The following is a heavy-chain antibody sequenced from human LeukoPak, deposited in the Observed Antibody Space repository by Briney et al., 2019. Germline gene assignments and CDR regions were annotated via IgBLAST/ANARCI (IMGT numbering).Heavy chain of an antibody. CDR1: GFTFSSYG. J-gene: IGHJ5*02. CDR3: ARDLGTTVTNWFDP. Sequence: QPGGSLRLSCAASGFTFSSYGMHCVRQAPGKGLEWVAVIWYDGSNKYYADSVKGRFTISRDNSKNTLYLQMNSLRAEDTAVYYYARDLGTTVTNWFDPWGQGTLVTVSS. D-gene: IGHD4-17*01. CDR2: IWYDGSNK. V-gene: IGHV3-33*01.